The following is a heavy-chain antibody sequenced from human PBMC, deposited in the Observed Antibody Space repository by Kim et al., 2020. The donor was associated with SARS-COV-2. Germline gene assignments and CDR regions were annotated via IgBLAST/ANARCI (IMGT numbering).Heavy chain of an antibody. CDR2: ISSSGSTI. V-gene: IGHV3-11*01. Sequence: GGSLRLSCAASGFTFSDYYMSWVRQAPGKGLEWVSYISSSGSTIYYADSVKGRFTISRDNAKNSLYLQMNSLRAEDTAVYYCARDGPDCRPSAYFYDCSGCRGAYGIEVWGQRTPVTVSS. CDR3: ARDGPDCRPSAYFYDCSGCRGAYGIEV. J-gene: IGHJ6*02. CDR1: GFTFSDYY. D-gene: IGHD3-22*01.